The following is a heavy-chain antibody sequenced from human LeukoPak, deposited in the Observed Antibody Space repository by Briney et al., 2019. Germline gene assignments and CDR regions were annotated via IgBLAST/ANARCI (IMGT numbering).Heavy chain of an antibody. CDR1: GFTFSSYW. J-gene: IGHJ4*02. V-gene: IGHV3-7*01. CDR2: IKQDGSEK. D-gene: IGHD3-3*01. CDR3: ASRTYYDFWSGYSPFDY. Sequence: GGSLRLSCAASGFTFSSYWMSWVRQAPGKGLEWVANIKQDGSEKYYVDSVKGRFTISGDNAKNSLYLQMNSLRAEDTAVYYCASRTYYDFWSGYSPFDYWGQGTLVTVSS.